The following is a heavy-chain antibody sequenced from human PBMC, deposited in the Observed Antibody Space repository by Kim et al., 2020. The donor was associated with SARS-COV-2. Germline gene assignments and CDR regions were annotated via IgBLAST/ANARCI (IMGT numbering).Heavy chain of an antibody. CDR1: GFTFSSYA. V-gene: IGHV3-23*01. CDR3: AKDRTPRRYYDIRGAWFDP. J-gene: IGHJ5*02. Sequence: GGSLRLSCAASGFTFSSYAMSWVRQAPGKGLEWVSAISGSGGSTYYADSVKGRFTISRDNSKNTLYLQMNSLRAEDTAVYYCAKDRTPRRYYDIRGAWFDPWGQGTLVTVSS. CDR2: ISGSGGST. D-gene: IGHD3-9*01.